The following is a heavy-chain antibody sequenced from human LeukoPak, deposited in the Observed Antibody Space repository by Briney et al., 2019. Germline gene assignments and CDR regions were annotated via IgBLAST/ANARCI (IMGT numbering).Heavy chain of an antibody. CDR2: IYPGDSDT. D-gene: IGHD6-19*01. V-gene: IGHV5-51*01. CDR1: GYIFTSYW. Sequence: GESLKISCKGSGYIFTSYWIGWVRPLPGKGLEWMGIIYPGDSDTRYSPSFQGQVTISADKSISTAYLQWSSLKASDTAMYYCARRKYSSGWLSYYYYGMDVWGQGTTVTVSS. J-gene: IGHJ6*02. CDR3: ARRKYSSGWLSYYYYGMDV.